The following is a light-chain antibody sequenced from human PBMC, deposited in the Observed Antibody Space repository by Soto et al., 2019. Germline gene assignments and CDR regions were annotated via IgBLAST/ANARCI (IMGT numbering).Light chain of an antibody. V-gene: IGKV1-33*01. CDR1: QDISNY. CDR2: DAS. CDR3: QQYDNLPRT. Sequence: DIQMTQSPSSLSASVGDRVTITCQASQDISNYLNWYQQKPGKTPKLLIYDASNLATGVPSRFSGSGSGTDFTFTISSLQPEDIATYYCQQYDNLPRTFGQGTKVEIK. J-gene: IGKJ1*01.